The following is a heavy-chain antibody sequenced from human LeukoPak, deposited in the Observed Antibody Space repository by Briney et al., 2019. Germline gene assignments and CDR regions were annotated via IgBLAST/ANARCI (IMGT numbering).Heavy chain of an antibody. CDR1: GFTFSSYW. CDR3: AKLGYYDSSGELDY. CDR2: ISTSSSYI. J-gene: IGHJ4*02. V-gene: IGHV3-21*04. Sequence: GGSLRLSCAASGFTFSSYWMSWVRQAPGKGLEWVSSISTSSSYIYYADSVKGRFTISRDNAKNSLYLQMNSLRAEDTAVYYCAKLGYYDSSGELDYWGQGTLVTVSS. D-gene: IGHD3-22*01.